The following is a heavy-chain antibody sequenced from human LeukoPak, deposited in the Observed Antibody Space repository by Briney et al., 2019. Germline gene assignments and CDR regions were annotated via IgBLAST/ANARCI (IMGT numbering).Heavy chain of an antibody. J-gene: IGHJ5*02. V-gene: IGHV1-69*05. CDR1: GGTFSSYA. CDR2: IIPIFGTA. CDR3: ARAGKIWSGYYTPTPNWFDP. Sequence: SVKVSCKASGGTFSSYAIIWVRQAPGQGLEWMGGIIPIFGTANYAQKFQGRVTITTDESTSTAYMELSSLRSEDTAVYYCARAGKIWSGYYTPTPNWFDPWGQGTLVTVSS. D-gene: IGHD3-3*01.